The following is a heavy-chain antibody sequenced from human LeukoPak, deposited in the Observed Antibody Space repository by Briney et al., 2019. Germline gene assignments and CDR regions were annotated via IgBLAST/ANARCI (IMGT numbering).Heavy chain of an antibody. CDR2: ISGSGGST. CDR3: AKSVHYYYYGMDV. Sequence: GGSLRLSCAASGFTFSSYAMSWVRQAPGKGLEWVSAISGSGGSTYCADSVKGRFTISRDNSKNTLYLQMNSLRAEDTAVYYCAKSVHYYYYGMDVWGQGTTVTVSS. J-gene: IGHJ6*02. V-gene: IGHV3-23*01. CDR1: GFTFSSYA.